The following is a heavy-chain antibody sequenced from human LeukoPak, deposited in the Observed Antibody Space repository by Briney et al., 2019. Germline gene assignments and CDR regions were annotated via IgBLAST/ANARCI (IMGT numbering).Heavy chain of an antibody. J-gene: IGHJ6*03. CDR1: GFSFRNYV. CDR2: LIGTGAGT. V-gene: IGHV3-23*01. CDR3: AKGSPAILYYCMDV. Sequence: PGGSLRLPCADSGFSFRNYVMTLIGTGAGTYYADSVKGRFTISRDNSKNTLYLQMNSLRAEDTAVYYCAKGSPAILYYCMDVWGKGTTVTVSS. D-gene: IGHD2-21*01.